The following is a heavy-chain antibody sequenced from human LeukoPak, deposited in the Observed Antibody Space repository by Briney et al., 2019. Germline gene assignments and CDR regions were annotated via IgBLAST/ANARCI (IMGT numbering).Heavy chain of an antibody. J-gene: IGHJ4*02. CDR3: ARKSEQWLVRRESGDY. Sequence: QPGRSLRLSCAASGFTFDDYAMHWVRQAPGKGLEWVAVISYDGSNKYYADSVKGRFTISRDNSKNTLYLQMNSLRAEDTAVYYCARKSEQWLVRRESGDYWGQGTLVTVSS. CDR1: GFTFDDYA. D-gene: IGHD6-19*01. CDR2: ISYDGSNK. V-gene: IGHV3-30-3*01.